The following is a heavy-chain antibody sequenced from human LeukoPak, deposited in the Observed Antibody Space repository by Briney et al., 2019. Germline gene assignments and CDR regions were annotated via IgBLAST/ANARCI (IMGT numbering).Heavy chain of an antibody. D-gene: IGHD3-10*01. Sequence: GGSLRLSCAASGFSVSTYEMNWVRQAPGKGLECVSYISSSGTTISYADSVEGRFTISRDNAKNSLYQEMNSLRVEDKAVYYCARGRPEFFGSGTYLNDWGQGTLVTVSS. V-gene: IGHV3-48*03. CDR1: GFSVSTYE. CDR3: ARGRPEFFGSGTYLND. CDR2: ISSSGTTI. J-gene: IGHJ4*02.